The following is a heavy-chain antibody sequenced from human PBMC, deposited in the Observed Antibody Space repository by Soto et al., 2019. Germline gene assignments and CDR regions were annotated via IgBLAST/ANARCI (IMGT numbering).Heavy chain of an antibody. J-gene: IGHJ3*02. Sequence: PGGSLRLSCVVSVFPFGANAMSWVRQAPGKGLEWVSGLSNTGRRTSYADSVKGRFNISRDNSKNTLYLQMNSLRAEDTAVYYCASVSYYYDSSLAFDIWGQGTMVTVSS. D-gene: IGHD3-22*01. CDR3: ASVSYYYDSSLAFDI. CDR2: LSNTGRRT. CDR1: VFPFGANA. V-gene: IGHV3-23*01.